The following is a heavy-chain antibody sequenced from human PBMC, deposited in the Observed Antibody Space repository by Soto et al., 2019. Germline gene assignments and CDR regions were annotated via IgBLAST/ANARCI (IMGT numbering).Heavy chain of an antibody. J-gene: IGHJ4*02. CDR3: ARRGSSSWFDY. Sequence: SETLSLTCTVSGGSISSSSYYWGWIRQPPGKGLEWIGSIYYSGSTYYNPSLKSRVTISVDTSKNQFSLKLSSVTAAGTAVYYCARRGSSSWFDYWGQGTLVTVSS. D-gene: IGHD6-13*01. CDR2: IYYSGST. V-gene: IGHV4-39*01. CDR1: GGSISSSSYY.